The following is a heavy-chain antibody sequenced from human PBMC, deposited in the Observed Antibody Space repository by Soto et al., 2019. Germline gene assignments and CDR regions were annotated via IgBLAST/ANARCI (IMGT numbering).Heavy chain of an antibody. CDR3: ARYTWNFDY. CDR1: GGSFSGYY. V-gene: IGHV4-34*01. CDR2: INHSGST. D-gene: IGHD2-2*02. J-gene: IGHJ4*02. Sequence: SETLSLTCAVYGGSFSGYYWSWIRQPPGKGLEWIGEINHSGSTNYNPSLKSRVTISVDTSKNQFSLKLSSVTAADTAVYYCARYTWNFDYWGQGTLVTVSS.